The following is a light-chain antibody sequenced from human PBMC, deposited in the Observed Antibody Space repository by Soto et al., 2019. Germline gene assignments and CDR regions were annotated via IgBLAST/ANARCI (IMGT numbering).Light chain of an antibody. CDR2: SNS. V-gene: IGLV1-44*01. Sequence: QSVLTQPPSGSGAPGQRVTISCSGGSSNIGGNTVNWYQQLPGAAPKLIIFSNSQRPSGVPDRFSGSKSGTSASLAIGGLQSEVVAEYYCPPWAARLNGTLFGG. CDR1: SSNIGGNT. CDR3: PPWAARLNGTL. J-gene: IGLJ2*01.